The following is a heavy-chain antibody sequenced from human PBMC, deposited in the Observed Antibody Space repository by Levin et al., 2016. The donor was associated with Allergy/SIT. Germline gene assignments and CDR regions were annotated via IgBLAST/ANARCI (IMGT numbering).Heavy chain of an antibody. CDR1: GFTFSSYA. Sequence: GGSLRLSCAASGFTFSSYAMSWVRQAPGKGLEWVSAISGSGGSTYYADSVKGRFTISRDNSKNTLYLQMNSLRAEDTAVYYCAKVKGARVVPAAMLSGYYYYGMDVWGQGTTVTVSS. J-gene: IGHJ6*02. V-gene: IGHV3-23*01. CDR2: ISGSGGST. CDR3: AKVKGARVVPAAMLSGYYYYGMDV. D-gene: IGHD2-2*01.